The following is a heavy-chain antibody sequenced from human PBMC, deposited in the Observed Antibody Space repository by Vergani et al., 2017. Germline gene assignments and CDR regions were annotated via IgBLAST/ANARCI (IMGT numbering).Heavy chain of an antibody. CDR3: ARDLGVGAPKGGDY. Sequence: QVQLVESGGGVVQPGRSLRLSCAASGFTFSSYGMHWVRQAPGKGLEWVAVIWYDGSNKYYADSVKGRFTISRDNSKNTLYLQMNSLRAEDTAVYYCARDLGVGAPKGGDYWGQGTLVTVSS. J-gene: IGHJ4*02. V-gene: IGHV3-33*01. D-gene: IGHD1-26*01. CDR1: GFTFSSYG. CDR2: IWYDGSNK.